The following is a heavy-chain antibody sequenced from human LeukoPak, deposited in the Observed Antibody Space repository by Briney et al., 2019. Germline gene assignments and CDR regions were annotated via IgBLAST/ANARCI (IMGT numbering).Heavy chain of an antibody. CDR3: ARVAVAGGFDY. J-gene: IGHJ4*02. Sequence: ASVKVSCKASGYTFTSYYMHWVRQAPGQGLEWMGIINSSGGSTSYAQKFQGRVTMTRDTSTSTVYMELSSLRSEDTAVYYCARVAVAGGFDYWGQGTLVTVSS. V-gene: IGHV1-46*01. CDR2: INSSGGST. CDR1: GYTFTSYY. D-gene: IGHD6-19*01.